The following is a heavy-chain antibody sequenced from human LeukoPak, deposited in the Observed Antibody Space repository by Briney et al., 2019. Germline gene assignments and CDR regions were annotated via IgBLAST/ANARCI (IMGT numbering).Heavy chain of an antibody. CDR1: GYTLTELS. D-gene: IGHD3-22*01. CDR3: ATGSAATYYYDSSGYPLDW. CDR2: FDPEDGET. V-gene: IGHV1-24*01. J-gene: IGHJ4*02. Sequence: GASVKVSCKVSGYTLTELSMHWVRQAPGKGLEWMGGFDPEDGETIYAQKFQGRVTMTEDTSTDTAYMELSSLRSEDTAVYYCATGSAATYYYDSSGYPLDWWGQGTLVTVSS.